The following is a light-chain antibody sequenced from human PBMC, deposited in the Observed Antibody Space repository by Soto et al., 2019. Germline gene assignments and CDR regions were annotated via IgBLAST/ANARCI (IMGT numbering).Light chain of an antibody. Sequence: DIILNISPSSLSASEGDRVTITCRASQSISTYLNWYHQKPGTAPKLLIYASYTLQSGVPSRFSGRGSGSDFTLTISCLQPEDFATYSCQQSYSSPLTFAQGTKVDIK. CDR1: QSISTY. CDR2: ASY. V-gene: IGKV1-39*01. J-gene: IGKJ1*01. CDR3: QQSYSSPLT.